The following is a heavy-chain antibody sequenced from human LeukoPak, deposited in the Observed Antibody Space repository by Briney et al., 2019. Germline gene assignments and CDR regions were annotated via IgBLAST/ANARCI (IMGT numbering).Heavy chain of an antibody. CDR1: GGSISSYY. D-gene: IGHD6-13*01. Sequence: SETLSLTCTVSGGSISSYYWSWIRQPPGKGLEWIGYIYYSGSTNYNPSLKSRVTISVDTSKNQFSLKLSSVTAADTAVYYCARHSIAAAGQEAFDIWGQGTMVTVYS. V-gene: IGHV4-59*08. CDR2: IYYSGST. J-gene: IGHJ3*02. CDR3: ARHSIAAAGQEAFDI.